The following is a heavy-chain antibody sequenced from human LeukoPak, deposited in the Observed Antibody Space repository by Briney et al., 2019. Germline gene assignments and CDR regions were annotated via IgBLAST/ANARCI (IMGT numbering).Heavy chain of an antibody. Sequence: PGGSLRLSCAASGFTFSSYSMNWVRQAPGKGLEWVSSISSSSSYIYYADSVKGRFTISRDNAKNSLYLQMNSLRAEDSAVYYCARLVVFCSGGRCPDYWGQGTLVTVSS. V-gene: IGHV3-21*01. CDR3: ARLVVFCSGGRCPDY. CDR2: ISSSSSYI. CDR1: GFTFSSYS. J-gene: IGHJ4*02. D-gene: IGHD2-15*01.